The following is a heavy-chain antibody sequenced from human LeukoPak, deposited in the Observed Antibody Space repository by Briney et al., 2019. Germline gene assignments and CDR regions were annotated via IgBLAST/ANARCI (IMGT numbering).Heavy chain of an antibody. CDR2: INHSGST. V-gene: IGHV4-34*01. J-gene: IGHJ4*02. Sequence: SETLSLTCSVSDGSIRTYYWSWIRQPPGKGLEWIGEINHSGSTNYNPSLKSRVTISVDTSKNQFSLKLSSVTAADTAVYYCARGPRLYYYDSSGYYSDYWGQGTLVTVSS. D-gene: IGHD3-22*01. CDR1: DGSIRTYY. CDR3: ARGPRLYYYDSSGYYSDY.